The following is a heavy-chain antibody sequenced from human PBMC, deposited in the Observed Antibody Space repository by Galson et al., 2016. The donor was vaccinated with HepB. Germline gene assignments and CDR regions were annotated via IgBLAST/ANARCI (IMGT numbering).Heavy chain of an antibody. CDR3: ARDCSSTSCFDF. D-gene: IGHD2-2*01. Sequence: SETLSLTCAVYGGSFSGYYWSCIRQPPGKGLEWIGEINHSGSTNYNPSLESRVTISVDTSKNQFSLKLTSVTAADTAVYYCARDCSSTSCFDFWGQGTLVTGSS. CDR2: INHSGST. CDR1: GGSFSGYY. V-gene: IGHV4-34*01. J-gene: IGHJ4*02.